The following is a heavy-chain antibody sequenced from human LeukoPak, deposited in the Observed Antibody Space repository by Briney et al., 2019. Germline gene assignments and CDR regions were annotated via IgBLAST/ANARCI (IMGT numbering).Heavy chain of an antibody. CDR3: ARPYYYDSRIDP. CDR1: GGSISSGDYY. CDR2: MYYSGST. D-gene: IGHD3-22*01. J-gene: IGHJ5*02. V-gene: IGHV4-30-4*01. Sequence: SETLSLTCTVSGGSISSGDYYWSWIRQPPGKGLEWVGYMYYSGSTYYNPSLKSRVTISVDTSKNQFSLKLSSVAAADTAVYYCARPYYYDSRIDPWGQGTLVTVSS.